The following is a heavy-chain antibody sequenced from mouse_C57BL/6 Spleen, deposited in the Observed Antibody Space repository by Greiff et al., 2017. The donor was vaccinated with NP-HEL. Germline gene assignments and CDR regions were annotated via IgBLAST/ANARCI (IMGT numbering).Heavy chain of an antibody. CDR1: GFTFSSYG. Sequence: EVKLMESGGDLVKPGGSLKLSCAASGFTFSSYGMSWVRQTPDKRLEWVATISSGGSYTYYPDSVKGRFTISRDNAKNTLYLQMSSLKSEDTAMYYCARHNDYPLAYWGQGTLVTVSA. CDR2: ISSGGSYT. V-gene: IGHV5-6*01. J-gene: IGHJ3*01. CDR3: ARHNDYPLAY. D-gene: IGHD2-4*01.